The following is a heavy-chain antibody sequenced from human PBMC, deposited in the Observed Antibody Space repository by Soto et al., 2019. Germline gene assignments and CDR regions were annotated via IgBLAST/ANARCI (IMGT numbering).Heavy chain of an antibody. V-gene: IGHV3-48*03. CDR2: ISSSGSTI. D-gene: IGHD1-7*01. Sequence: XGSLRLSFAASSSTFTSYEPNWVRPPPGKGLEWVSYISSSGSTIYYADSVKGRFTISRDNAKNSLYLQMNSLRAEDTAVYYCARDIRRTGTTLYYYYYGMDVWGQGTTVTVSS. J-gene: IGHJ6*02. CDR1: SSTFTSYE. CDR3: ARDIRRTGTTLYYYYYGMDV.